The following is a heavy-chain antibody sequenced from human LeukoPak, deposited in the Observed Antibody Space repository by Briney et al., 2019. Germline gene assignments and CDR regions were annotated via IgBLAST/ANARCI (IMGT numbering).Heavy chain of an antibody. Sequence: SETLSLTCTVSGGSISSADYYWSWIRQPPGKGLEWIGYIYYSGSTNYNPSLKSRVTISVDTSKNQFSLKLSSVTAADTAVYYCAREETANNWFDPWGQGTLVTVSS. V-gene: IGHV4-61*08. CDR2: IYYSGST. D-gene: IGHD5-24*01. J-gene: IGHJ5*02. CDR1: GGSISSADYY. CDR3: AREETANNWFDP.